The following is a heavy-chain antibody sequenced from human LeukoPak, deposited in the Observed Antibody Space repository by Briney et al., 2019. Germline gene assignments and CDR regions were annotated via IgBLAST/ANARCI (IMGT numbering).Heavy chain of an antibody. J-gene: IGHJ4*02. D-gene: IGHD6-19*01. CDR1: GGSISSYY. V-gene: IGHV4-59*01. CDR3: ASHSGWSRSSEY. CDR2: IYYSGNS. Sequence: SETLSVTCTVSGGSISSYYWSWIRQPPGKGLEWIGYIYYSGNSNYNPSLKSRVTMSVDTSKSQFSLKLSSVTAADTAVYYCASHSGWSRSSEYWGQGTLVTVSS.